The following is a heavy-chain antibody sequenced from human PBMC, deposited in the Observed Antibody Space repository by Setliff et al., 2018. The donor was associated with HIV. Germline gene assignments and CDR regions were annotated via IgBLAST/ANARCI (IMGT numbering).Heavy chain of an antibody. Sequence: GASVKVSCKASGYTFTSYYMHWVRQAPGQGLEWMAIINPSGGSTSYAQKFQGRVTITADESTSTAYMELSSLRSEDTAVYYCARGVPSGQLANPDAFDIWGQGTMVTVSS. CDR1: GYTFTSYY. CDR3: ARGVPSGQLANPDAFDI. CDR2: INPSGGST. J-gene: IGHJ3*02. V-gene: IGHV1-46*01. D-gene: IGHD6-13*01.